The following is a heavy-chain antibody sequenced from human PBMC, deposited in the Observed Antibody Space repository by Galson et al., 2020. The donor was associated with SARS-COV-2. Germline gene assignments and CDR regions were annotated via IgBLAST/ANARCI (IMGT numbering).Heavy chain of an antibody. Sequence: GGSLRLSCAASGFTFSSYAMHWVRQAPGKGLEWVAVISYDGSNKYYADSVKGRFTISRDNSKNTLYLQMNSLRAEDTAVYYCARDPKALYIESYFDYWGQGTLVTVSS. V-gene: IGHV3-30-3*01. CDR3: ARDPKALYIESYFDY. J-gene: IGHJ4*02. D-gene: IGHD5-12*01. CDR1: GFTFSSYA. CDR2: ISYDGSNK.